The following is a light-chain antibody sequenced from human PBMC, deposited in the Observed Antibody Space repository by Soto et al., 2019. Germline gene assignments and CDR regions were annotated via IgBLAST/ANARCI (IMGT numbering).Light chain of an antibody. V-gene: IGKV3-11*01. Sequence: EIVLTQSPATLSLFPGERATLSCRASQSVSSYLAWYQQKPGQAPRLLIYDASNRATGIPARFSGSGSGTDFTLTISSLEPEDFAVYYCQRHSNWPPWTFGQGTKVEIK. CDR2: DAS. CDR1: QSVSSY. CDR3: QRHSNWPPWT. J-gene: IGKJ1*01.